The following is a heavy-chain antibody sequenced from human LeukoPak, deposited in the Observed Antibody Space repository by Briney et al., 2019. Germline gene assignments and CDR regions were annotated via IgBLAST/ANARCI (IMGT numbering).Heavy chain of an antibody. D-gene: IGHD2-21*02. CDR2: IRYDGSNK. CDR1: GFTFSSYG. J-gene: IGHJ4*02. Sequence: GGSLRLSCAASGFTFSSYGMHWVRQAPGKGLEWVAFIRYDGSNKYYADSVKGRFTISRDNFKNTLYLQMNSLRSEDTAVYYCASQHCGGDCYSPLGYWGQGTLVTISS. CDR3: ASQHCGGDCYSPLGY. V-gene: IGHV3-30*02.